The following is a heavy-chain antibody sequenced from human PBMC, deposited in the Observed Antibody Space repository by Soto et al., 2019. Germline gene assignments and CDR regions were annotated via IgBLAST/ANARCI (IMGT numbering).Heavy chain of an antibody. CDR2: ITGSGT. V-gene: IGHV3-23*01. J-gene: IGHJ4*02. D-gene: IGHD2-2*01. CDR1: GFTFSSYA. CDR3: AKDRPHQYETDN. Sequence: GGSLRLSCTASGFTFSSYAMSWVRQAPGKGLEWVSVITGSGTYYADSVKGRFTISRDNSKNTLYLQMNSLRAEDTAVYYCAKDRPHQYETDNWGRGTLVTVSS.